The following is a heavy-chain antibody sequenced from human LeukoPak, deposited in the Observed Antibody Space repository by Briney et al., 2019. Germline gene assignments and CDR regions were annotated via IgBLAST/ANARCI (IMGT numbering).Heavy chain of an antibody. J-gene: IGHJ6*02. CDR3: ARIHSSSWYKDGMDV. CDR1: GYTFTSYD. CDR2: MNPNSGNT. V-gene: IGHV1-8*01. Sequence: ASVKVSCKASGYTFTSYDINWVRQATGQGLEWMGWMNPNSGNTGYAQKFQGGVTMTRNTSISTAYMELSSLRSEDTAVYYCARIHSSSWYKDGMDVWGQGTTVTVSS. D-gene: IGHD6-13*01.